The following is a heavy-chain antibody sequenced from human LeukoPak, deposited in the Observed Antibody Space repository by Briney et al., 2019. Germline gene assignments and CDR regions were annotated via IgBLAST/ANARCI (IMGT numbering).Heavy chain of an antibody. J-gene: IGHJ5*02. CDR2: INPNSGGT. D-gene: IGHD3-10*01. V-gene: IGHV1-2*02. CDR3: AREDRGVINWFDP. Sequence: ASVKVSCKASGYTFTDYYMYWVRPAPGQGLEWMGWINPNSGGTNYAQKFQGRVTMTRDTSISTAYMEVSRLRSDDTAVYYCAREDRGVINWFDPWGQGTLVTVSS. CDR1: GYTFTDYY.